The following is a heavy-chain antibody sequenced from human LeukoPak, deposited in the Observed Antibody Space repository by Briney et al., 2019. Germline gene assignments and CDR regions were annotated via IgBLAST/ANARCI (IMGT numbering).Heavy chain of an antibody. J-gene: IGHJ4*02. V-gene: IGHV4-34*01. D-gene: IGHD3-16*02. CDR3: ARAGFYVWGSYRPLYYFDY. CDR2: INHSGST. CDR1: GGSISSYY. Sequence: SETLSLTCTVSGGSISSYYWSWIRQPPGKGLEWIGEINHSGSTNYNPSLKSRVTISVDTSKNQFSLKLSSVTAADTAVYYCARAGFYVWGSYRPLYYFDYWGQGTLVTVSS.